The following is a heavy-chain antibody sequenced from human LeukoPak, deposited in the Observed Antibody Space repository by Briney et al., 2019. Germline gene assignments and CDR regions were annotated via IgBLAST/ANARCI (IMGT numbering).Heavy chain of an antibody. CDR1: GFTFSSYS. CDR3: ARMYSTYYYYMDV. D-gene: IGHD6-13*01. Sequence: GGSLRLSCAASGFTFSSYSMNCGRQAPGRGLGWGSSISRSSSYIYYADSVKGRFTISRDNAKNSLYLKMTSLRAEDTAVYYCARMYSTYYYYMDVWGKGTTVTVSS. J-gene: IGHJ6*03. CDR2: ISRSSSYI. V-gene: IGHV3-21*01.